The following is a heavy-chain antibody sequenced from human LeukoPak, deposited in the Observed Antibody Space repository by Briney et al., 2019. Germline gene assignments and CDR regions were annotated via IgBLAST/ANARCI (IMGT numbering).Heavy chain of an antibody. D-gene: IGHD6-19*01. V-gene: IGHV1-69*13. CDR3: AKGYSSGWDQNDAFDI. CDR1: GGTFSSYA. Sequence: SVKVSCKASGGTFSSYAISWVRQAPGQGLEWMGGIIPIFGTANYAQKFQGRVTITADESTSTAYMELSSLRSEDTAVYYCAKGYSSGWDQNDAFDIWGQGTMVTVSS. CDR2: IIPIFGTA. J-gene: IGHJ3*02.